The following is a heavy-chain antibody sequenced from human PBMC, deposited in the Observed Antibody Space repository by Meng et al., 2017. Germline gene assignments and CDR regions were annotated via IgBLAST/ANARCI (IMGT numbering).Heavy chain of an antibody. D-gene: IGHD2-15*01. Sequence: QLQLQESGPGLVKPSETLSLTCTGSGGSISSSSYYWGWIRQPPGKGLEWIGSIYYSGSTYYNPSLKSRVTISVDTSKNQFSLKLSSVTAADTAVYYCARGRVVNWFDPWGQGTLVTVSS. CDR1: GGSISSSSYY. CDR2: IYYSGST. J-gene: IGHJ5*02. CDR3: ARGRVVNWFDP. V-gene: IGHV4-39*07.